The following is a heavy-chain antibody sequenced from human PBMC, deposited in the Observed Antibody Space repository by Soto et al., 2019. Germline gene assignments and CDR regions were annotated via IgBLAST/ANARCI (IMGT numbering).Heavy chain of an antibody. D-gene: IGHD2-2*01. Sequence: SETLSLTCTVSGGSISSSSYYWGWIRQPPGKGLEWIGSIYYSGSTYYNPSLKSRVTISVDTSKNQFSLKLSSVTAADTAVYYCARLPRLGYCSSTSCPPGISYYYGMDVWGQGTTVTVSS. V-gene: IGHV4-39*01. CDR3: ARLPRLGYCSSTSCPPGISYYYGMDV. CDR1: GGSISSSSYY. J-gene: IGHJ6*02. CDR2: IYYSGST.